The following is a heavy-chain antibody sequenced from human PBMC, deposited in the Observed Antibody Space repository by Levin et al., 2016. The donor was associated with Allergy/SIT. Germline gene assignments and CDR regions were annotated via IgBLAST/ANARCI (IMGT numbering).Heavy chain of an antibody. J-gene: IGHJ3*02. Sequence: WIRQPPGKALEWLALIDWDDDKYYSTSLKTRLTISKDTSKNQVVLTMTNMDPVDTATYYCARMPRYCSSTSCYEVLGVDAFDIWGQGTMVTVSS. V-gene: IGHV2-70*01. CDR2: IDWDDDK. D-gene: IGHD2-2*01. CDR3: ARMPRYCSSTSCYEVLGVDAFDI.